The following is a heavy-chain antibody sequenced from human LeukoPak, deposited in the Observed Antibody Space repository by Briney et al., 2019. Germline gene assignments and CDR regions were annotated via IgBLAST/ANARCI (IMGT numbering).Heavy chain of an antibody. V-gene: IGHV3-74*01. Sequence: TGGSLRLSCAASGFTFSNYWMHWVRQAPGKGLVWVSRINNDGSSSDYADSVKGRFTISRDNAKNTLYLQMNSLRAEDTAVYYCARDLGGRYFDSIDYWGQGALVTVS. CDR2: INNDGSSS. D-gene: IGHD3-9*01. J-gene: IGHJ4*02. CDR3: ARDLGGRYFDSIDY. CDR1: GFTFSNYW.